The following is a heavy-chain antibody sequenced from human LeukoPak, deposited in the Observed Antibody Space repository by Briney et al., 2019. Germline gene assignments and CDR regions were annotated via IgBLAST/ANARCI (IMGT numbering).Heavy chain of an antibody. CDR2: IYYSGST. V-gene: IGHV4-61*01. J-gene: IGHJ4*02. D-gene: IGHD5-24*01. CDR1: GGSVSSGRYY. CDR3: GRAIRGGYNDAVDY. Sequence: SETLSLTCTVSGGSVSSGRYYWSWIRQPPGKGLEWIGYIYYSGSTNYNPSLKSRVTISVDTSKNQFSLKLSSVTAADTAVYYCGRAIRGGYNDAVDYWGQGTLVTVSS.